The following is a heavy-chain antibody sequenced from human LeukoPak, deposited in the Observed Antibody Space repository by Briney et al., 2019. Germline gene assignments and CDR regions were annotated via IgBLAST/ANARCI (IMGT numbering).Heavy chain of an antibody. D-gene: IGHD3-3*01. CDR3: ARDEANYDFWSGYYVY. V-gene: IGHV3-33*01. J-gene: IGHJ4*02. CDR2: IWYDGSNK. CDR1: GFTFSSYG. Sequence: GSLRLSCAASGFTFSSYGMHWVRQAPGKGLEWVAVIWYDGSNKYYADSVKGRFTISRDNSKNTLYLQMNSLRAEATAVYYCARDEANYDFWSGYYVYWGQGTLVTVSS.